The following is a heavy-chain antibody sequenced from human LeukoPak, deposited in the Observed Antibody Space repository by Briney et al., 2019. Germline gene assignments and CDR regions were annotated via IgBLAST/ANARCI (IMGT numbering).Heavy chain of an antibody. CDR2: NYYSGIT. J-gene: IGHJ3*02. V-gene: IGHV4-59*12. CDR3: ARDLGGDAFDI. CDR1: GSSINSYY. D-gene: IGHD3-16*01. Sequence: PSETLSLTCTVSGSSINSYYWSWIRQPPGKGLEWIGYNYYSGITNYNPSLKSRVTISVDTSKNQFSLKLSSVTAADTAVYYCARDLGGDAFDIWGQGTMVTVSS.